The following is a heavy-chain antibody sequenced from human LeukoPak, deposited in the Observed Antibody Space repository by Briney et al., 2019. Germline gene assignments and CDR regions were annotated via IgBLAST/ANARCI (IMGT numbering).Heavy chain of an antibody. CDR1: GGTFSSYA. D-gene: IGHD3-22*01. CDR2: IIPIFGTA. Sequence: ASVKVSCKASGGTFSSYAISWVRQAPGQGLEWMGGIIPIFGTANYAQKFQGRVTITADESTSTAYMELSSLRSEDTAVYYCARDKRPNYYDSSGHFDYWGQGTLVTVSS. J-gene: IGHJ4*02. CDR3: ARDKRPNYYDSSGHFDY. V-gene: IGHV1-69*13.